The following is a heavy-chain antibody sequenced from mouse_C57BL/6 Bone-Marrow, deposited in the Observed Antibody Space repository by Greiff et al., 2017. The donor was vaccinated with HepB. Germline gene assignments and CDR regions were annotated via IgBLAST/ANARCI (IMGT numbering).Heavy chain of an antibody. V-gene: IGHV1-53*01. Sequence: QVQLQQSGTELVKPGASVKLSCKASGYTFTSYWMHWVKQRPGQGLEWIGNINPSNGGTNYNEKFKSKATLTVDKSSSTAYMQLSSLTSEDSAVYYCARPMITEGDYFDYWGQGTTLTVSS. CDR3: ARPMITEGDYFDY. CDR1: GYTFTSYW. J-gene: IGHJ2*01. D-gene: IGHD2-4*01. CDR2: INPSNGGT.